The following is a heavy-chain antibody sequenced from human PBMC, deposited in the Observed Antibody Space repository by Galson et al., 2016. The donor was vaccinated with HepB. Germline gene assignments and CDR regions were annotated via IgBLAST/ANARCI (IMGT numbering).Heavy chain of an antibody. CDR3: AKCSNIDYSTGWCHWFDP. D-gene: IGHD6-19*01. J-gene: IGHJ5*02. Sequence: SLRLSCAASGFTFTNFAMNWVRQTPGKGLEWVSSIRVGGGGTFYADSVKGRFTISRDNSKNTLSLQMNSLRAEDTAVYYCAKCSNIDYSTGWCHWFDPWGQGTLVTVSS. CDR2: IRVGGGGT. CDR1: GFTFTNFA. V-gene: IGHV3-23*01.